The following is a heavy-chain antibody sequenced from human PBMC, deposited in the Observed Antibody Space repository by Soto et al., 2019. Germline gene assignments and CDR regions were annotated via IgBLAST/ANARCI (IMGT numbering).Heavy chain of an antibody. J-gene: IGHJ4*02. V-gene: IGHV3-21*01. D-gene: IGHD3-3*01. CDR2: ISSSSSYI. CDR3: ARDFWSGYADY. CDR1: GFTFSSYS. Sequence: EVQLVESGGGLVKPGGSLRLSCAASGFTFSSYSMNWVRQAPGKGLEWVSSISSSSSYIYYADSVKGRFTISRDNAKNSLCLQMNSLRAEDTAVYYCARDFWSGYADYWGQGTLVTVSS.